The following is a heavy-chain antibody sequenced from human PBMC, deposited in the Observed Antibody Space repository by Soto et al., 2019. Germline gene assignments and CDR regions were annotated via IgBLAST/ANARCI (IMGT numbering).Heavy chain of an antibody. CDR3: ATVPHSRPVTGLVY. V-gene: IGHV1-24*01. J-gene: IGHJ4*02. Sequence: GASVKVSCKVSGYTLTELSMHWVRQAPGKGLEWMGGFDPEDGETIYAQKFQGRVTMTEDTSTDTAYMELSSLRSEDTAVYYCATVPHSRPVTGLVYWGKRILVTVST. D-gene: IGHD4-17*01. CDR2: FDPEDGET. CDR1: GYTLTELS.